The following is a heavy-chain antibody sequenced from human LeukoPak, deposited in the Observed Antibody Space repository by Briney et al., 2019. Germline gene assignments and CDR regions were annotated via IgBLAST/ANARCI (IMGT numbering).Heavy chain of an antibody. J-gene: IGHJ4*02. Sequence: PGGSLRLSCAASGFIFSTYWMNWVRQAPGKGLEWVAVIWYDGSNKYYADSVKGRFTISRDNSKNTLYLQMNSLRAEDTAVYYCARGPAAAAGSYFDYWGQGTLVTVSS. D-gene: IGHD6-13*01. CDR2: IWYDGSNK. V-gene: IGHV3-33*08. CDR3: ARGPAAAAGSYFDY. CDR1: GFIFSTYW.